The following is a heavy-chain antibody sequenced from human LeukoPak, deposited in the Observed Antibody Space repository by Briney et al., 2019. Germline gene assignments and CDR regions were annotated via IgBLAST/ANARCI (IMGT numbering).Heavy chain of an antibody. J-gene: IGHJ3*02. CDR1: GFTFDDYA. CDR3: AKDKVYDSPYDAFDI. CDR2: ISWNSGSI. Sequence: GRSLRLSCAASGFTFDDYAMHWVRQAPGKGLEWVSGISWNSGSIGYADSVKGRFTISRDNAKNSLYLQMNSLRAEDTALYYCAKDKVYDSPYDAFDIWSQGTMVTVSS. D-gene: IGHD3-22*01. V-gene: IGHV3-9*01.